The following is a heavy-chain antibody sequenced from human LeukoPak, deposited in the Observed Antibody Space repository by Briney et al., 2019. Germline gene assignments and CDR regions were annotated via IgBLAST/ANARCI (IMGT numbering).Heavy chain of an antibody. Sequence: GGSLRLSCAASGFSVSNYYMTWVRQAPGKGLEWVSFVHNDGTTYYADSVKGRFTISRDNSKNTLYLQVNSLRVEDTAVYFCARGRMQYSGYDCCPIESWGRGTLVTVTS. J-gene: IGHJ4*02. CDR2: VHNDGTT. CDR1: GFSVSNYY. D-gene: IGHD5-12*01. V-gene: IGHV3-66*01. CDR3: ARGRMQYSGYDCCPIES.